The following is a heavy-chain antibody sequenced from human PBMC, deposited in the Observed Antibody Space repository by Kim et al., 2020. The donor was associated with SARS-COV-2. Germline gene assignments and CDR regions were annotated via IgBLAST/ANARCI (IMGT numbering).Heavy chain of an antibody. Sequence: ASVKVSCKASGYTFTSYGISWVRQAPGQGLEWMGWISAYNGNTNYAQKLQGRVTMTTDTSTSTAYMELRSLRSDDTAVYYCARDLSYCGGDCYSFLWADENWFDPGGQGTRVTVSA. CDR1: GYTFTSYG. V-gene: IGHV1-18*01. J-gene: IGHJ5*02. D-gene: IGHD2-21*02. CDR2: ISAYNGNT. CDR3: ARDLSYCGGDCYSFLWADENWFDP.